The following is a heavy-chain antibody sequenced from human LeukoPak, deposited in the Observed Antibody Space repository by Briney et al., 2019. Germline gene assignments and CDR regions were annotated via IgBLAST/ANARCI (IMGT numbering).Heavy chain of an antibody. D-gene: IGHD4-17*01. V-gene: IGHV4-4*07. J-gene: IGHJ6*02. CDR3: ARLITTQSRQYGDYVPHGMDV. CDR2: IYTSGST. Sequence: ASETLSLTCTVSGGSISSYYWSWIRQPAGKGLEWIGRIYTSGSTNYNPSLKSRVTMSVDTSKNQFSLKLSSVTAADTAVYYCARLITTQSRQYGDYVPHGMDVWGQGTTVTVSS. CDR1: GGSISSYY.